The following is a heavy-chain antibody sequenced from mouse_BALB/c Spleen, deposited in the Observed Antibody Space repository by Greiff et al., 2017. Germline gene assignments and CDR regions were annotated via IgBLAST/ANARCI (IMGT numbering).Heavy chain of an antibody. CDR2: ISYSGST. J-gene: IGHJ4*01. CDR1: GDSITSGY. D-gene: IGHD1-1*01. CDR3: ALSTLVAYYYAMDY. Sequence: EVKLQESGPSLVKPSQTLSLTCSVTGDSITSGYWNWIRKFPGNKLEYMGYISYSGSTYYNPSLKSRISITRDTSKNQYYLQLNSVTTEDTATYYCALSTLVAYYYAMDYWGQGTSVTVSS. V-gene: IGHV3-8*02.